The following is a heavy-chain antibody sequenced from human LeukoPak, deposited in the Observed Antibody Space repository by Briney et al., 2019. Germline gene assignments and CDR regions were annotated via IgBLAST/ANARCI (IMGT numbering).Heavy chain of an antibody. CDR2: ISSSGGTI. CDR1: GFTFSNYW. Sequence: GGSLRLSCAVSGFTFSNYWMNWVRQAPGKGLEWVSYISSSGGTIYYADSVKGRFTISRDNAKNSLYLQMNSLRAEDTAVYYCARDLSYCTITSCSYYYYGMDVWGRGTRDPVSS. D-gene: IGHD2-2*01. J-gene: IGHJ6*02. V-gene: IGHV3-48*03. CDR3: ARDLSYCTITSCSYYYYGMDV.